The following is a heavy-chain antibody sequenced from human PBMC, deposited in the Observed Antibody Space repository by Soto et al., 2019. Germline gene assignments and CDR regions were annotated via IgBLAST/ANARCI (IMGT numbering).Heavy chain of an antibody. CDR1: GYTFTSYY. CDR2: IVVGSGNT. J-gene: IGHJ4*02. CDR3: AADSRDGYNYFDY. V-gene: IGHV1-58*02. Sequence: SVKVSCKASGYTFTSYYMHWVRQARGQRLEWIGWIVVGSGNTNYAQKFQERVTITRDMSTSTAYMELSSLRSEDTAVYYCAADSRDGYNYFDYWGQGTLVTVSS. D-gene: IGHD5-12*01.